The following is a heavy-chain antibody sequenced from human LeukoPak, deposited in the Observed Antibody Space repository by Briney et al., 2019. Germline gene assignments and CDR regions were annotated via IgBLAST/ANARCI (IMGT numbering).Heavy chain of an antibody. Sequence: GGSLRLSCVASGFTFHDHGMSWVRQAPGKGLEWVSVIYNGGSTYYADSVKGRFTISRDNSKNTLYLQMNSLRAEDTAVYYCARGGYDSSGYYYVFHWGQGTLVTVSS. J-gene: IGHJ4*02. CDR3: ARGGYDSSGYYYVFH. CDR2: IYNGGST. D-gene: IGHD3-22*01. CDR1: GFTFHDHG. V-gene: IGHV3-53*01.